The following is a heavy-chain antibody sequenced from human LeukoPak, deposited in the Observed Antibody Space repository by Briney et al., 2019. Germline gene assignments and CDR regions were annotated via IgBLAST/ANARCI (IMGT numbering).Heavy chain of an antibody. CDR2: SYYSGST. Sequence: PSETLTLTCPVSGGSLSSGGYYWSWIRQHPGKGLEWIEYSYYSGSTYYNPSLKSRVTISVDTSKNQFSLKLSSVTAADTAVYYCARGRDENFDYWGQGTLVTVSS. CDR1: GGSLSSGGYY. J-gene: IGHJ4*02. V-gene: IGHV4-31*03. CDR3: ARGRDENFDY.